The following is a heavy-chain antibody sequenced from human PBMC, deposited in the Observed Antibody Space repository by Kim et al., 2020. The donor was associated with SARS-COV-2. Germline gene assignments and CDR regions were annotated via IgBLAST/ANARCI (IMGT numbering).Heavy chain of an antibody. CDR2: INPTNGDT. CDR1: GYTFTGYY. D-gene: IGHD6-19*01. J-gene: IGHJ5*02. V-gene: IGHV1-2*06. CDR3: ATSVSVAGDGLGFDP. Sequence: ASVKVSCKTSGYTFTGYYMHWVRQAPGQGPEWMGRINPTNGDTDYAQKFQDRVTMTRDASITTAYMELSRLRSDDTAIYYCATSVSVAGDGLGFDPWGQG.